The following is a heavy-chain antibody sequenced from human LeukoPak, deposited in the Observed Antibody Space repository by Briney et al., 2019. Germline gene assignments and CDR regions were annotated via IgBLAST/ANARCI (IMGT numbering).Heavy chain of an antibody. V-gene: IGHV5-51*01. CDR2: IYPGDSDT. CDR3: ARHGIYGGDLLFDY. D-gene: IGHD2-21*01. CDR1: GHIFTSSW. J-gene: IGHJ4*02. Sequence: GGSLKISCKVSGHIFTSSWIGWVRQMPGKGLEWMGIIYPGDSDTRYSPSFQGQVTISADKSISTAYLQWSSLKASDTAMYYCARHGIYGGDLLFDYWGQGTLVTVSS.